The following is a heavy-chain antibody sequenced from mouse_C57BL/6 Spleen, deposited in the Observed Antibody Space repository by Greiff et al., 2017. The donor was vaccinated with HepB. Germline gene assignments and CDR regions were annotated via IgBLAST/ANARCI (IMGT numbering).Heavy chain of an antibody. V-gene: IGHV5-16*01. J-gene: IGHJ1*03. CDR2: INYDGSST. Sequence: EVMLVESEGGLVQPGSSMKLSCTASGFTFSDYYMAWVRQVPEKGLEWVANINYDGSSTYYLDSLKSRFIISRDNAKNILYLQMSSLKSEDTATYYCARDRLYYYGSSYWYFDVWGTGTTVTVSS. CDR3: ARDRLYYYGSSYWYFDV. CDR1: GFTFSDYY. D-gene: IGHD1-1*01.